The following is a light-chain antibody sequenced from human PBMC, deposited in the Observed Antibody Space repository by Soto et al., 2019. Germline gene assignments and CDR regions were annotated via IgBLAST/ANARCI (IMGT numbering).Light chain of an antibody. Sequence: QSALSQPASVSGSPGQSITISCTGTSSDVGGYNYVSWYQQHPGKAPKVMIYDVTNRPSGVSNRFSGSKSGNTASLTISGLQAEDEADYYCSSYTSSNSVVFGRGTKLTVL. CDR3: SSYTSSNSVV. CDR2: DVT. V-gene: IGLV2-14*01. CDR1: SSDVGGYNY. J-gene: IGLJ3*02.